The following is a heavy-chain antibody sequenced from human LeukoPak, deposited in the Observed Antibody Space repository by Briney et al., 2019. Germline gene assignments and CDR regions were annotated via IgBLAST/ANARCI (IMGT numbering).Heavy chain of an antibody. Sequence: GGSLTLSCAASGFTFTNAWMSWVGQAPGKGLEWAGRIKSKTDGGTTDCAATVKGRFTISRDDSKNTLFLQMNSLKTDDTAVYYCTTDNNYGDYGLDCWGERTLVTVSS. V-gene: IGHV3-15*01. J-gene: IGHJ4*02. CDR2: IKSKTDGGTT. CDR3: TTDNNYGDYGLDC. CDR1: GFTFTNAW. D-gene: IGHD4-17*01.